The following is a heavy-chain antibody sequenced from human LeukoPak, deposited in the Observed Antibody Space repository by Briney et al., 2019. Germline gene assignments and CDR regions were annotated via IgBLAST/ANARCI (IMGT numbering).Heavy chain of an antibody. V-gene: IGHV3-66*01. CDR1: GFTVNSKY. D-gene: IGHD2-2*01. CDR2: IYSGGST. CDR3: TRDRPGVTRDCTSTSCPYYSYFDQ. J-gene: IGHJ4*02. Sequence: GGSLRLSCAASGFTVNSKYMSWVRQAPGKGLEWVSVIYSGGSTYYADSVKGRFTISRDNSRNTLYLQMNSLRAEDTAVYYCTRDRPGVTRDCTSTSCPYYSYFDQWGQGTLVTVSS.